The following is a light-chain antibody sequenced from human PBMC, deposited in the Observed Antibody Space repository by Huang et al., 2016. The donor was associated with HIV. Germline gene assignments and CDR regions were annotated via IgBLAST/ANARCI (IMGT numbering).Light chain of an antibody. V-gene: IGKV3-11*01. Sequence: EIVLTQSPATLSLSPGERATLSCRASQSVSNYLAWYPQKPGQAPRLLIYDASNRATDIPARFSGSGSGTDITLTSSSLEPEDFAVYYCHQRSNWPPWTFGQGTKVEVK. CDR1: QSVSNY. J-gene: IGKJ1*01. CDR3: HQRSNWPPWT. CDR2: DAS.